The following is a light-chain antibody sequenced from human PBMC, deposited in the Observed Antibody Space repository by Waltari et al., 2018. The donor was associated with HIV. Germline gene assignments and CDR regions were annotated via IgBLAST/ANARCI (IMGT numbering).Light chain of an antibody. J-gene: IGKJ4*01. CDR2: DAS. CDR1: QSIAAY. V-gene: IGKV3-11*01. CDR3: QQRTNWL. Sequence: EIVFTQSPATLSLSPAERATLSCRASQSIAAYLAWYQQKPGQAPRLLISDASNRATGVPARFSGSGSGTDFTLTISSLEPEDFAVYYCQQRTNWLFGGGTKVEIK.